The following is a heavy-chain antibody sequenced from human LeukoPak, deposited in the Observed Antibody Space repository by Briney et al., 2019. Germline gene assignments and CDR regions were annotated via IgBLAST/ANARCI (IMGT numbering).Heavy chain of an antibody. Sequence: GGSLRLSCTASGFTFSSYVMHWVRQAPGKGLEWVSSITSTSTHIYYADSVKGRFTISRDNAKNSLYLQMNSLRGGDTAVYYCTRDFEYWGQGTLVTVSS. CDR2: ITSTSTHI. CDR3: TRDFEY. J-gene: IGHJ4*02. CDR1: GFTFSSYV. V-gene: IGHV3-21*06.